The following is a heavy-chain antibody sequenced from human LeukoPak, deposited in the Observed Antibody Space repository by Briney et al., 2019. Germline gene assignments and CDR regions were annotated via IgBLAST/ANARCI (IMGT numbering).Heavy chain of an antibody. CDR3: ARRRSCSGGSCYEDFDY. CDR1: GYSFTRYW. Sequence: GESLKISCKGFGYSFTRYWIGWVRQLPGKGLEWMGIIYPGDSDGRYSPSFQGQVTISADKSISTAYLQWSSLKASDTAMYYCARRRSCSGGSCYEDFDYWGQGTLVTVSS. V-gene: IGHV5-51*01. J-gene: IGHJ4*02. CDR2: IYPGDSDG. D-gene: IGHD2-15*01.